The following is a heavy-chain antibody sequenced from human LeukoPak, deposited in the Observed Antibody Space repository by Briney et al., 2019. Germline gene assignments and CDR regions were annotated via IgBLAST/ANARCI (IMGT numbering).Heavy chain of an antibody. CDR1: GDSFSDCY. CDR2: IHHGGTT. Sequence: SETLSLTCAVYGDSFSDCYWSWIRQAPGKGLEWIGEIHHGGTTNYSPSLRGRLAMSTDTSNNHFSLQLTSVTASDTAVYFCARGPPTNYYDTRGFFRPLDYWGQGTLVTVSS. CDR3: ARGPPTNYYDTRGFFRPLDY. J-gene: IGHJ4*02. V-gene: IGHV4-34*01. D-gene: IGHD3-22*01.